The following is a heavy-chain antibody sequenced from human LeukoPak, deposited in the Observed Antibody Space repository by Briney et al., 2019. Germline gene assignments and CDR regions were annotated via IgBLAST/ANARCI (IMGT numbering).Heavy chain of an antibody. J-gene: IGHJ3*02. Sequence: PSETLSLTCAVYGGSFSGYYWSWIRQPPGKGLEWIGEINHSGSTNYNPSLKSRVTISVDTSKNQFSLKLSSVTAADTAVYYCARVGRYYDSSGYHYRPESRHAFDIWGQGTMVTVSS. CDR2: INHSGST. V-gene: IGHV4-34*01. D-gene: IGHD3-22*01. CDR3: ARVGRYYDSSGYHYRPESRHAFDI. CDR1: GGSFSGYY.